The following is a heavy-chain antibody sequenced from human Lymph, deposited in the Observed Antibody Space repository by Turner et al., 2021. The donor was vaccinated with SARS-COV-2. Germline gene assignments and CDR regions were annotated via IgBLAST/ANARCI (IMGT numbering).Heavy chain of an antibody. Sequence: QVQLVESGGGVVKPGRSLRPSCAASGFTFSSHGMDWVRQAPGKGLEWVAVIWYDGSNKYHADSVKGRFTISRDNSKNTLYLQMNSLRAEDTAVYYCAREGVVGATSGLDYWGQGTLVTVSS. CDR2: IWYDGSNK. CDR1: GFTFSSHG. CDR3: AREGVVGATSGLDY. V-gene: IGHV3-33*01. D-gene: IGHD1-26*01. J-gene: IGHJ4*02.